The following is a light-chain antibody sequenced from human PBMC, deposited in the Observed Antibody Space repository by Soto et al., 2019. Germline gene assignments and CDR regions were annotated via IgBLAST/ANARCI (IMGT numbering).Light chain of an antibody. CDR2: HAS. J-gene: IGKJ2*01. Sequence: EIVLTQSPGTLSLSPGERATLSCRASQSVSNSYLAWYQQKPGQAPRLLIYHASSRATGIPDRISGSGSGTDFTLTISRLEPEDFAVYYCQQYGSSPVTFGQGTKLEIK. V-gene: IGKV3-20*01. CDR3: QQYGSSPVT. CDR1: QSVSNSY.